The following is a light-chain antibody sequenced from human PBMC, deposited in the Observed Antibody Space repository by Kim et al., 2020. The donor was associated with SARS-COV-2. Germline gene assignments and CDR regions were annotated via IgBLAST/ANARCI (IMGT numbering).Light chain of an antibody. CDR3: QQFYSYPLT. CDR1: QVIRSS. J-gene: IGKJ5*01. CDR2: DAS. Sequence: AIQLTQSPSSLSASVGDRVTITCRASQVIRSSLAWYQQKPGKAPKLLIYDASTLESGVPSRFSGIGSGTDFTLTISSLQPEDFAAYYCQQFYSYPLTFGQGTRLEIK. V-gene: IGKV1-13*02.